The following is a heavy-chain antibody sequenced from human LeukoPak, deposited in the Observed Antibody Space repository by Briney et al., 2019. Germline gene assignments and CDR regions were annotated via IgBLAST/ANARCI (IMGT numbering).Heavy chain of an antibody. CDR3: ARGGGRGGYNFGY. J-gene: IGHJ4*02. V-gene: IGHV3-53*01. CDR1: GFTFSNYA. CDR2: IYSGGST. Sequence: GGSLRLSCAASGFTFSNYAMSWVRQAPGKGLEWVSVIYSGGSTYYADSVKGRFTISRDNSKNTLYLQMNSLRAEDTAVYYCARGGGRGGYNFGYWGQGTLVTVSS. D-gene: IGHD5-24*01.